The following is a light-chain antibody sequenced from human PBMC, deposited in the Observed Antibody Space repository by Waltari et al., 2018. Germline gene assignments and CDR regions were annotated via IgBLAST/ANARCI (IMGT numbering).Light chain of an antibody. J-gene: IGLJ2*01. Sequence: QSALTQPASVSGSPGQSITISCTGTRSDVGGYNYVSWYQQYPGKAPKLMIYEVSNRPSGVSNRFSGSKSGNTASLTISGLQAEDEADYYCSSYTSSSTLRVFGGGTKLTVL. CDR3: SSYTSSSTLRV. V-gene: IGLV2-14*01. CDR2: EVS. CDR1: RSDVGGYNY.